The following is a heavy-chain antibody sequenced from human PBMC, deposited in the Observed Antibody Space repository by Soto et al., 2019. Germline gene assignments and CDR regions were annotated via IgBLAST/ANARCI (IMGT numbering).Heavy chain of an antibody. CDR2: ISGSGGST. Sequence: GGSLRLSCAASGFTFSSYAMSWVRQAPGKGLEWVSAISGSGGSTYYADSVKGRFTISRDNSKNTLYLQMNSLRAEDTAVYYCATLPSSPLPAAYYGMDVWGQGTTVTVSS. J-gene: IGHJ6*02. CDR1: GFTFSSYA. D-gene: IGHD2-2*01. CDR3: ATLPSSPLPAAYYGMDV. V-gene: IGHV3-23*01.